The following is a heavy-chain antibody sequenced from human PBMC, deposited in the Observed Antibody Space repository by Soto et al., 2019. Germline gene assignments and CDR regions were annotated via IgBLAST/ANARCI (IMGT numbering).Heavy chain of an antibody. CDR3: ARATTVVTLFDY. Sequence: PSETLSLTCTVSGGSISSGGYYWSWIRQHPGKGLEWIGYIYYSGSTYYNPSLKSRVTISVDTSKNQFSLKLSSVTAADTAVYYCARATTVVTLFDYWSQGTLVTVSS. V-gene: IGHV4-31*03. J-gene: IGHJ4*02. CDR2: IYYSGST. CDR1: GGSISSGGYY. D-gene: IGHD4-17*01.